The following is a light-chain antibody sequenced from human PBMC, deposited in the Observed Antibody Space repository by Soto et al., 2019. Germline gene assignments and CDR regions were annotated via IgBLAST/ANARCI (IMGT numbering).Light chain of an antibody. CDR1: QRVSSY. Sequence: EIVLTQSPATLSLSPGERATLSCRASQRVSSYLAWYQQKPGQAPRLLIYDASNRATGIPARFRGSGSGTDFTLTISSLEPEDFAVYYCQQRSNWPPLYTFGQGTKLEIK. V-gene: IGKV3-11*01. J-gene: IGKJ2*01. CDR2: DAS. CDR3: QQRSNWPPLYT.